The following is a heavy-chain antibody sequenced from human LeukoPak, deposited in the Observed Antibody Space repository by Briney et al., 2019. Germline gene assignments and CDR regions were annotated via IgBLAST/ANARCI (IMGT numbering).Heavy chain of an antibody. CDR1: GLTFSSYS. CDR3: ARSFDYGDSLFDY. D-gene: IGHD4-17*01. V-gene: IGHV3-21*04. CDR2: ISSSSSYI. Sequence: SGGSLRLSCAASGLTFSSYSMNWVRQAPGKGLELVSSISSSSSYIYYADSVKGRFTISRDNAKNSLYLQMNSLRAEDTALYHCARSFDYGDSLFDYWGQGTLVTVSS. J-gene: IGHJ4*02.